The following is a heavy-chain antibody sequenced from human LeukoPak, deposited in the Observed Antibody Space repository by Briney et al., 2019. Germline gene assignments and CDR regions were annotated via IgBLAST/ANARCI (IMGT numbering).Heavy chain of an antibody. V-gene: IGHV4-38-2*01. CDR3: ARISPQWELDAFDI. J-gene: IGHJ3*02. CDR2: IYHSGST. Sequence: PSETLSLTCSVSGYSISSGSYWGWVRQPPGKGLEWIGSIYHSGSTYYNPSLKSRVTISVDTSKNQFSLKLNSVTAAGTAVYYCARISPQWELDAFDIWGQGTIVTVSS. D-gene: IGHD1-26*01. CDR1: GYSISSGSY.